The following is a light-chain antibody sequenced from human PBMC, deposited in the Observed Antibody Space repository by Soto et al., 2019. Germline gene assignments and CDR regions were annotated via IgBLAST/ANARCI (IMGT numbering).Light chain of an antibody. CDR2: AAS. J-gene: IGKJ1*01. V-gene: IGKV1-39*01. CDR3: QQSFSAPWT. CDR1: QSISSY. Sequence: DIQMTQSPSSLSASVGDRVTITCRASQSISSYLNWYQQKPGKVPKLLIYAASSLQGGVPSRFSGSGSGYFFFLSISSLQPEHFATYYCQQSFSAPWTFGQGTKVEIK.